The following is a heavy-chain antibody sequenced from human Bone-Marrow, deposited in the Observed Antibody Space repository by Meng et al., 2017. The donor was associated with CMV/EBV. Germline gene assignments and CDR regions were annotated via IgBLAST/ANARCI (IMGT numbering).Heavy chain of an antibody. CDR1: VSIGSSIYY. J-gene: IGHJ5*02. V-gene: IGHV4-39*07. D-gene: IGHD5-24*01. CDR3: ARGEATLEGPTNWFDP. CDR2: IYSSGST. Sequence: VSIGSSIYYGGWIRQPPGKGLEWIGTIYSSGSTYYNPSLKSRVTISVDTSKNQFSLKLTSVNAADTAVYYCARGEATLEGPTNWFDPWGQGTLVTVSS.